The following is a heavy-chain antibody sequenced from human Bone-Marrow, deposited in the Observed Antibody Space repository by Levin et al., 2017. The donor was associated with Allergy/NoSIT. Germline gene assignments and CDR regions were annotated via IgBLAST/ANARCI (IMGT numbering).Heavy chain of an antibody. V-gene: IGHV4-59*01. D-gene: IGHD3-22*01. CDR3: ASYYESSGSFDN. CDR2: IYHSGTA. J-gene: IGHJ4*02. Sequence: SQTLSLTCSVSGDSIRGYSWSWIRQSPGKGLEWIGYIYHSGTAHYNPSLKSRVTIFGGTSNNHFSLNLTSVTAADTAVYYCASYYESSGSFDNWGQGTLVTVSS. CDR1: GDSIRGYS.